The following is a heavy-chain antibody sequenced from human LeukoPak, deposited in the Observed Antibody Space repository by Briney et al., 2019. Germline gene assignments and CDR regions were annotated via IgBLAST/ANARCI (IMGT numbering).Heavy chain of an antibody. CDR3: ARDADSSGYLDY. CDR1: GFTFSSYE. D-gene: IGHD3-22*01. V-gene: IGHV3-48*03. Sequence: PGGSLRLSCAAPGFTFSSYEMNWVRQAPGKGLEWVSYISSSGSTIYYADSVKGRFTISRDNAKNSLYLQMNSLRAEDTAVYYCARDADSSGYLDYWGQGTLVTVSS. CDR2: ISSSGSTI. J-gene: IGHJ4*02.